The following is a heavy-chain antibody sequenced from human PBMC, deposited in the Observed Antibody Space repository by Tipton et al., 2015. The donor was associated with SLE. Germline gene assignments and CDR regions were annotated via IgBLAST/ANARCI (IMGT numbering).Heavy chain of an antibody. CDR3: ARRTSGYAPDY. V-gene: IGHV4-39*07. Sequence: TLSLTCTVSGGSITSSGFYWGWLRQPPGKGREWIGSIDYSGRTYYTPYLKSHLTISVDTSENQFSLKLNSVTAADTAFYYCARRTSGYAPDYWGQGTLVTVSS. J-gene: IGHJ4*02. D-gene: IGHD5-12*01. CDR2: IDYSGRT. CDR1: GGSITSSGFY.